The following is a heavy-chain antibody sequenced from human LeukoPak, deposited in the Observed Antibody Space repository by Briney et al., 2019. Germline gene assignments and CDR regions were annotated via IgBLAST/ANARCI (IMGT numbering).Heavy chain of an antibody. V-gene: IGHV3-30*14. J-gene: IGHJ4*02. Sequence: PGRSLRLSCAASSITLKNFGVHWVRQAPGKGLQWVAVISSDANGNNKYYADFVKGRFTVSRDNSKNTLYIQMNSLRAEDTGVYYCARDRVFSHIVATDYFDYWGQGTLVTVSS. D-gene: IGHD5-12*01. CDR2: ISSDANGNNK. CDR3: ARDRVFSHIVATDYFDY. CDR1: SITLKNFG.